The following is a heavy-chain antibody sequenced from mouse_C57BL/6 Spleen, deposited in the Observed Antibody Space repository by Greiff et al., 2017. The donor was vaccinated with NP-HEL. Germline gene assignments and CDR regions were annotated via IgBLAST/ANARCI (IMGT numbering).Heavy chain of an antibody. Sequence: QVQLQQPGAELVRPGSSVKLSCKASGYTFTSYWMQWVKQRPIQGLEWIGNIDPSDSETHYNQKFKDKATLTVDKSSSTAYMQLSSLTSEDSAVYYCASSFYYGRSSYWGQGTLVTVSA. V-gene: IGHV1-52*01. CDR1: GYTFTSYW. CDR3: ASSFYYGRSSY. J-gene: IGHJ3*01. D-gene: IGHD1-1*01. CDR2: IDPSDSET.